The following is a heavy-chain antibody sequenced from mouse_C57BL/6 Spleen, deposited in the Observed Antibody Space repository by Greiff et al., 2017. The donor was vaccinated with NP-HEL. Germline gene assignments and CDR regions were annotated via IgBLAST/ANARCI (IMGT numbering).Heavy chain of an antibody. V-gene: IGHV1-42*01. D-gene: IGHD3-2*02. Sequence: EVQLQQSGPELVKPGASVKISCKASGYSFTGYYMNWVKQSPEKSLEWIGEINPSTGGTTYNQKFKAKATLTVDKSSSTAYMQLKSLTSEDSAVYYCAKLDSSGGFAYWGQGTLVTVSA. CDR1: GYSFTGYY. CDR2: INPSTGGT. CDR3: AKLDSSGGFAY. J-gene: IGHJ3*01.